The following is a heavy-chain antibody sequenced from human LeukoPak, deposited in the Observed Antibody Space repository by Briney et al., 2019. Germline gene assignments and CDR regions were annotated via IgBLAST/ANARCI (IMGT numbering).Heavy chain of an antibody. V-gene: IGHV3-20*04. CDR3: ARGSQYGGDDY. J-gene: IGHJ4*02. CDR1: GFTFDDYG. Sequence: GGSLRLSCAASGFTFDDYGMSWVRQAPGKGLEWVSGINWNGGSAGYTDSVKGRFTISRDNAKNSLYLQMNSLRAEDTAVYYCARGSQYGGDDYWGQGTLVTVSS. D-gene: IGHD4-23*01. CDR2: INWNGGSA.